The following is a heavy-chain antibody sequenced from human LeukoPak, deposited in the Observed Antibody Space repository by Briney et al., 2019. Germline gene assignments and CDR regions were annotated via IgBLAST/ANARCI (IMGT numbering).Heavy chain of an antibody. CDR3: ARDPPLWFGELSPDAFDI. Sequence: EWMGXXXXXFGTANYAQKFQGRVTITADKSTSTAYMELSSLRSEDTAVYYCARDPPLWFGELSPDAFDIWGQGTMVTVSS. J-gene: IGHJ3*02. V-gene: IGHV1-69*06. CDR2: XXXXFGTA. D-gene: IGHD3-10*01.